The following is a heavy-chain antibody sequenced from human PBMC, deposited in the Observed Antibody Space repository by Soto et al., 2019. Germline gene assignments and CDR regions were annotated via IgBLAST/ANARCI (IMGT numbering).Heavy chain of an antibody. D-gene: IGHD1-1*01. CDR2: ISGSGGST. CDR3: AKRATGTYFDY. V-gene: IGHV3-23*01. J-gene: IGHJ4*02. Sequence: GGSLRLSCAASGFNFDDFAMNWVRQAPGKGLEWVSVISGSGGSTYYADSVKGRFTISRDNSKNTLYMQMNSLRAEDTAVYYCAKRATGTYFDYWGQGTLVTVSS. CDR1: GFNFDDFA.